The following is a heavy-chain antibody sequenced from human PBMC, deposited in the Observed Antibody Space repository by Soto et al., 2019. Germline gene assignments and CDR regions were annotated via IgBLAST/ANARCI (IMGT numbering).Heavy chain of an antibody. Sequence: SGPTLVNPTQTLTLTCTFSGFSLSTTGMCVSWIRQPPGKALEWLALIDWDGDKYYSTSLKTRLTISKDASKNQVVLTMASMDPVDTATYYCARRAAYSSSYFFDYWGQGTLVTVSS. CDR1: GFSLSTTGMC. V-gene: IGHV2-70*01. J-gene: IGHJ4*02. CDR3: ARRAAYSSSYFFDY. CDR2: IDWDGDK. D-gene: IGHD6-6*01.